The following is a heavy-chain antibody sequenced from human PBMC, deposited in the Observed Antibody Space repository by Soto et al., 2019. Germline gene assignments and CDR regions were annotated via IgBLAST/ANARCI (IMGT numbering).Heavy chain of an antibody. J-gene: IGHJ6*02. Sequence: QVQLVESGGGVVQPGRSLRLSCAASGFTISNYGMHWVRQAPGKGLEWVAVMSNDGTITYYADSVKGRFTISRDNSKNTLYLQMNSLRPEDTAVYYCATTRVGPCSSSIRFIGIVDGMDVWGQGTTVTVSS. CDR2: MSNDGTIT. CDR1: GFTISNYG. CDR3: ATTRVGPCSSSIRFIGIVDGMDV. V-gene: IGHV3-30-3*01. D-gene: IGHD2-2*01.